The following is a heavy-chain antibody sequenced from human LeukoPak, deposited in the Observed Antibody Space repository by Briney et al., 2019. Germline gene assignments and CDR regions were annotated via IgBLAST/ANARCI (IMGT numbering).Heavy chain of an antibody. J-gene: IGHJ4*02. CDR3: ASPRDGYNPFGY. V-gene: IGHV3-21*01. CDR1: GFTFSSYS. D-gene: IGHD5-24*01. Sequence: GGSLRLSCAASGFTFSSYSMNLVRQAPGKGLEWVSSISSSGTYIYYADSVKGRFTISRDNAKNSLYLQMNSLRAEDTAVYYCASPRDGYNPFGYWGQGTLVTVSS. CDR2: ISSSGTYI.